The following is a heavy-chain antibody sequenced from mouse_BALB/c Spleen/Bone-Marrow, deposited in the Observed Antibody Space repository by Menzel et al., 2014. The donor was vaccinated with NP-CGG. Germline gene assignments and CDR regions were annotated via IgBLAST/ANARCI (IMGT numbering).Heavy chain of an antibody. J-gene: IGHJ4*01. Sequence: VKLVESGPGLVAPSQSLSITCTVSGFSLTISGVHWFRQPPGTVLEWLVLILAGGLTHYNSALMSRLNISKDNSKNQVFLNGNRRQRDDTAMDDCAREIRVREAMDYWGQGTSVTVSS. D-gene: IGHD1-1*01. CDR2: ILAGGLT. CDR3: AREIRVREAMDY. V-gene: IGHV2-9*02. CDR1: GFSLTISG.